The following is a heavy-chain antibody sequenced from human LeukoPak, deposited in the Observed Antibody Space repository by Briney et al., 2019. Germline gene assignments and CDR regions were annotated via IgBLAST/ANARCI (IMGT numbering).Heavy chain of an antibody. CDR1: GYTFTSYG. J-gene: IGHJ3*01. V-gene: IGHV1-18*01. Sequence: ASVKASCKSFGYTFTSYGVTWVRQAPGQGLEWMGWISAYNGNTNYAQKVQGRVTMTTDTSTSTAYMELRSLRSDDTAVYYCARDLPHYYYDNSGLHVFDVWGQGTMVTVSS. CDR2: ISAYNGNT. CDR3: ARDLPHYYYDNSGLHVFDV. D-gene: IGHD3-22*01.